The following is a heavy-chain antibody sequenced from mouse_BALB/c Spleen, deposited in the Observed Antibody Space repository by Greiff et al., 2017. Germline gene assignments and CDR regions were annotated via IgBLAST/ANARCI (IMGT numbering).Heavy chain of an antibody. V-gene: IGHV1-12*01. J-gene: IGHJ2*01. CDR1: GYTFTSYN. D-gene: IGHD2-10*02. Sequence: QVQLQQPGAELVKPGASVKMSCKASGYTFTSYNMHWVKQTPGQGLEWIGAIYPGNGDTSYNQKFKGKATLTADKSSSTAYKQLSSLTSEDSAVYYCARRGYGNYDYFDYWGQGTTLTVSS. CDR3: ARRGYGNYDYFDY. CDR2: IYPGNGDT.